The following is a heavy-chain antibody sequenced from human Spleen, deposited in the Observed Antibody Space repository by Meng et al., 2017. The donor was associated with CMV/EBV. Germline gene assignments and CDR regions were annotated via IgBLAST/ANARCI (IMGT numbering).Heavy chain of an antibody. CDR1: GGSGHRPYFY. V-gene: IGHV4-61*01. J-gene: IGHJ4*02. CDR3: AREWAGSSFDY. CDR2: NYYRGST. D-gene: IGHD6-19*01. Sequence: GGSGHRPYFYLSWIRQPPGKGLEWIGYNYYRGSTRYNPPLNSRLTISMDKAKNQFSLNLYSPTAADTALYYCAREWAGSSFDYWGQGALVTVSS.